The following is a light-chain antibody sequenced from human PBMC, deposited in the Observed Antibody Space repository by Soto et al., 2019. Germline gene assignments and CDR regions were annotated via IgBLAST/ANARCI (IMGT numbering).Light chain of an antibody. CDR3: QTWGTGWV. V-gene: IGLV4-69*01. J-gene: IGLJ3*02. CDR1: SGHSSYA. Sequence: QLVLTQSPSASASLRASVKLTCTLSSGHSSYAIAWHQQQPEKGPRYLMKLNSDGSHSKGDGIPDRFSGSSSGAERYLTISSLQSEDEADYYCQTWGTGWVFGGGTKVTVL. CDR2: LNSDGSH.